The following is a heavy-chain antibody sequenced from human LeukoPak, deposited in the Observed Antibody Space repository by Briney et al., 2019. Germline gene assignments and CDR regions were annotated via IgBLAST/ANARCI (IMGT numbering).Heavy chain of an antibody. J-gene: IGHJ3*02. CDR2: INNDGSGT. CDR1: GLTFSSYW. D-gene: IGHD6-19*01. Sequence: GGSLRLSCVASGLTFSSYWMPWVRQAPGKGLVWVSRINNDGSGTNYADSVKGRFTISRDNAKSTLYLQMNSLRAEDTAVYYCTKIVVGGNRAFDIWGRGTMVTVSS. V-gene: IGHV3-74*01. CDR3: TKIVVGGNRAFDI.